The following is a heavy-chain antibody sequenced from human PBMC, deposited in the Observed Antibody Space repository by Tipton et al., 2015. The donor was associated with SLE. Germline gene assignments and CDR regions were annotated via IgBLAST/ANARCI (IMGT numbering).Heavy chain of an antibody. CDR3: ARVTKLGNHSYYHYMDV. J-gene: IGHJ6*03. D-gene: IGHD3-10*01. Sequence: TLSLTCTVSGGSISSYYWSWIRQPPGKGLEWIGYIYYSGSTNYNPSLKSRVTISVDTSKNQFSLKLSSVTAADTAVCYCARVTKLGNHSYYHYMDVCGKGTTVTVSS. V-gene: IGHV4-59*01. CDR1: GGSISSYY. CDR2: IYYSGST.